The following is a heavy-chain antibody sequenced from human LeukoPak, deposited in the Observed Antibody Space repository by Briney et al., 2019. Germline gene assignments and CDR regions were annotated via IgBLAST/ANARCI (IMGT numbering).Heavy chain of an antibody. V-gene: IGHV1-46*01. D-gene: IGHD3-22*01. CDR1: GYTFTSYY. CDR2: INPSGGST. CDR3: ARGSTPSYYYDSSGHFDY. Sequence: ASVKVSCKASGYTFTSYYIHWVRQAPGQGLEWMGIINPSGGSTSYAQKFQGRVTMTRDTSTSTVYIELSSLRSEDTAVYYCARGSTPSYYYDSSGHFDYWGQGTLVTVSS. J-gene: IGHJ4*02.